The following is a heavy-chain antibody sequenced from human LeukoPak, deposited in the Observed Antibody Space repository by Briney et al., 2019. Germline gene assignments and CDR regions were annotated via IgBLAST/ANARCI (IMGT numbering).Heavy chain of an antibody. J-gene: IGHJ6*03. D-gene: IGHD4-11*01. CDR1: GGSISSYY. Sequence: KASETLSPTCTVSGGSISSYYWSWIRQPPGKGLEWIGYIYYSGSTNYNPSLKSRVTISVDKSKNQFSLKLSSVTAADTAVYYCARVRQSSDYYYYYMDVWGKGTTVTVSS. CDR2: IYYSGST. V-gene: IGHV4-59*12. CDR3: ARVRQSSDYYYYYMDV.